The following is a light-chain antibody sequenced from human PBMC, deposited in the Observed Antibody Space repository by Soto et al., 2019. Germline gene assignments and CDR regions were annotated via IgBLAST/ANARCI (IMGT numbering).Light chain of an antibody. CDR1: QSVSSY. V-gene: IGKV3-20*01. CDR2: DAS. Sequence: ESVLTQSPATLSLSPGERATLSCRASQSVSSYLAWYQQKPGQAPRLLIYDASNRATGIPDRFSGSGSGTDFTLTISRLEPEDFAVYYCQQYGGSPPYTFGQGTKLEIK. J-gene: IGKJ2*01. CDR3: QQYGGSPPYT.